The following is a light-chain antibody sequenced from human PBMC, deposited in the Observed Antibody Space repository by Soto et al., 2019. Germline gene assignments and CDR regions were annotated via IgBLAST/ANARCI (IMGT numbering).Light chain of an antibody. V-gene: IGLV2-14*03. CDR2: EVN. CDR3: SSYTRQSTYV. J-gene: IGLJ1*01. Sequence: QSALTQPASVSGSPGQSITISCTGTSSDVGGYKDVSWFQQYPGKVPKLIIYEVNDRPSGVSNRFSASKSGNTASLTISGLQAEDEADYYCSSYTRQSTYVFGTGTKLTVL. CDR1: SSDVGGYKD.